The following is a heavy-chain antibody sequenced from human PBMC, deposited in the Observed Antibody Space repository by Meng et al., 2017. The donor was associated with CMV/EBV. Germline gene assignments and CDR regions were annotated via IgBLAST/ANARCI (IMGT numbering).Heavy chain of an antibody. V-gene: IGHV4-61*08. CDR3: ARAGGAFDI. CDR2: IYYSGST. J-gene: IGHJ3*02. D-gene: IGHD1-26*01. Sequence: SETLSLTCTVSGYSISGGYYWSWIRQPPGKGLEWIGYIYYSGSTNYNPSLKSRVTISVDTSKNQFSLKLSSVTAADTAVYYCARAGGAFDIWGQGTMVTVSS. CDR1: GYSISGGYY.